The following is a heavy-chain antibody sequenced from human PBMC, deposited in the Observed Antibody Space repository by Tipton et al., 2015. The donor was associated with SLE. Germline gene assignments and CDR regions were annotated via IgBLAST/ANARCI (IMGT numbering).Heavy chain of an antibody. CDR1: GGSFSTTGYY. CDR2: LYYGGKT. Sequence: TLSLTCTVSGGSFSTTGYYWGWVRQPPGQGLEWIGSLYYGGKTFYNPALKGRVTISLDTSKKRLSLKLTSVTAADTAMYYCARSPRGVVAPAEIDYWGQGALVTVSS. D-gene: IGHD2-2*01. CDR3: ARSPRGVVAPAEIDY. V-gene: IGHV4-39*07. J-gene: IGHJ4*02.